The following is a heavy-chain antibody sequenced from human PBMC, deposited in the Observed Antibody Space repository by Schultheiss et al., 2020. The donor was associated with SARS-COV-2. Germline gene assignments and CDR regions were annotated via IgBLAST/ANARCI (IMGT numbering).Heavy chain of an antibody. V-gene: IGHV1-2*02. CDR2: IHPNSGGT. CDR1: GYTFTGYQ. Sequence: ASVKVSCKASGYTFTGYQMHWVRQAPGQGLEWMGWIHPNSGGTSYAQKFQGRVTMTRNTSISTAYMELSSLRSEDTAVYYCARGGGVGVLRSYYYYGMDVWGQGTTVTVSS. D-gene: IGHD3-3*01. J-gene: IGHJ6*02. CDR3: ARGGGVGVLRSYYYYGMDV.